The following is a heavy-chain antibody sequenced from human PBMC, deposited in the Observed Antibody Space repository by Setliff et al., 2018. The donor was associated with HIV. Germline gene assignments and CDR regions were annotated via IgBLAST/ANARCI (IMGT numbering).Heavy chain of an antibody. J-gene: IGHJ5*02. V-gene: IGHV4-39*01. D-gene: IGHD3-22*01. CDR3: ARYRYYYDSSGYGRWFDP. CDR1: GGSISSSSYY. CDR2: IYYSGST. Sequence: SETLSLTCTVSGGSISSSSYYWGWIRQPPGKGLEWIGNIYYSGSTYYNPSLKSRVTISVDTSENQFSLRLNFVTAADTAVYYCARYRYYYDSSGYGRWFDPWGQGTLVTVSS.